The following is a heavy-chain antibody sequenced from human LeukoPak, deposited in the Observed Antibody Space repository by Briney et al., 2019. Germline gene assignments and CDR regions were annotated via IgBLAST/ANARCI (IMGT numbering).Heavy chain of an antibody. Sequence: SETLSLTCTVSGGSISSSYWSWIRQPPGKGLEWIGYIYYSWSTNYNPSLKSRVTMSVDTSKYQFSLNLSSVTAADTAVYYCARGPYSRRYDYWGQGTVVTVT. CDR2: IYYSWST. CDR3: ARGPYSRRYDY. CDR1: GGSISSSY. J-gene: IGHJ4*02. V-gene: IGHV4-59*01. D-gene: IGHD1-26*01.